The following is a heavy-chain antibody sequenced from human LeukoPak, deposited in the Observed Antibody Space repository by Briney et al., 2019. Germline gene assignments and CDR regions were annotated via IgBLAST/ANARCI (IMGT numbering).Heavy chain of an antibody. CDR1: GFTFNNYA. CDR2: ISGSDDNT. D-gene: IGHD3-22*01. V-gene: IGHV3-23*01. Sequence: GGSLRLSCAASGFTFNNYAMSWVRQAPGKGLEWVSTISGSDDNTYYADSVKGRFTISRDDSKSTLFLQMHSLRAEDTAIYYCAKNYYDRRGPYSWVFDYWGQGTLVTVSS. J-gene: IGHJ4*02. CDR3: AKNYYDRRGPYSWVFDY.